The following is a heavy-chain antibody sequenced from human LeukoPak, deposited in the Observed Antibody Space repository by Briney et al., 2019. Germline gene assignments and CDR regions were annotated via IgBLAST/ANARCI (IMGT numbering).Heavy chain of an antibody. CDR3: ARHGVTTVVTRGFDY. CDR2: IIWNGGST. D-gene: IGHD4-23*01. Sequence: GGSLRLSCAASGFTVSSNYMSWVRQSPGKGLEWVSSIIWNGGSTGYADSVKGRFPISRDNAKNSLYLQMNSLRDEDTALYYCARHGVTTVVTRGFDYWGQGTLVTVSS. J-gene: IGHJ4*02. CDR1: GFTVSSNY. V-gene: IGHV3-20*04.